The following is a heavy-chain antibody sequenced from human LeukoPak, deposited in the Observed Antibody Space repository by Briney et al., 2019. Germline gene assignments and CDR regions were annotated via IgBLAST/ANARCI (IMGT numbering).Heavy chain of an antibody. CDR1: GFSLRDYS. CDR2: ISSSSRYT. V-gene: IGHV3-21*01. Sequence: GGSLRLSCAASGFSLRDYSMDWVRQAPGKGLEWVSSISSSSRYTFYVDSVKGRFTISRDNAKNSLYLQMNSLRVEDTAVYYCARAYYYDTSATPDYWGQGTLVTVSS. CDR3: ARAYYYDTSATPDY. J-gene: IGHJ4*02. D-gene: IGHD3-22*01.